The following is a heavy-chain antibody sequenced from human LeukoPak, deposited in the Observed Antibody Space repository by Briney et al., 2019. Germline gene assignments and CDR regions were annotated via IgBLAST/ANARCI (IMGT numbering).Heavy chain of an antibody. V-gene: IGHV3-64*04. J-gene: IGHJ4*02. CDR1: AFTFSSYS. D-gene: IGHD6-13*01. Sequence: GSLRLSCSASAFTFSSYSMHWVRQPPGRGLQYVSAISSNGGSTYYADSVKGRFTISRDKSRNTLYLQMNSLRVEETAVYYCAKGRTGYIPDSWGQGTLVTVSS. CDR3: AKGRTGYIPDS. CDR2: ISSNGGST.